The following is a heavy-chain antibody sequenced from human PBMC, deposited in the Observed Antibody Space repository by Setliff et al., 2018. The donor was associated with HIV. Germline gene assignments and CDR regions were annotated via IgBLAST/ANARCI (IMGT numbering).Heavy chain of an antibody. D-gene: IGHD6-19*01. V-gene: IGHV1-3*01. J-gene: IGHJ4*02. CDR3: ARVFSGISGWFLFDY. CDR1: GYTFTSYS. Sequence: GASVKVPCKASGYTFTSYSLHWVRQAPGQRLEWMGWINAGSGNTKYSQKFQGRVTITRDTSARTAYMELSSLRSEDTAVYYCARVFSGISGWFLFDYWGQGTLVTVSS. CDR2: INAGSGNT.